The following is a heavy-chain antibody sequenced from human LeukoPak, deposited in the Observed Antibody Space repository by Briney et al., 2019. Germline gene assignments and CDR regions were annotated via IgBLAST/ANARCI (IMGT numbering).Heavy chain of an antibody. J-gene: IGHJ6*02. Sequence: SETLSLTCTVSGGSISSYYWSWIRQPPGKGLEWIGYIYCSGSTNYNPSLKSRVTISVDTSKNQFSLKLSSVTAADTAVYYCARANYVWGSYRYWDYYGMDVWGQGTTVTVSS. D-gene: IGHD3-16*02. CDR3: ARANYVWGSYRYWDYYGMDV. CDR1: GGSISSYY. CDR2: IYCSGST. V-gene: IGHV4-59*12.